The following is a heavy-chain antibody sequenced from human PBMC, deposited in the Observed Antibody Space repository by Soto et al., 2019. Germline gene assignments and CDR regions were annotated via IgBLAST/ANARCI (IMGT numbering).Heavy chain of an antibody. CDR1: GYSFSSYY. J-gene: IGHJ4*02. CDR2: INPSGGRT. CDR3: ARHSGYSSGWLFDY. Sequence: ASVKVSCKASGYSFSSYYMHWVRQAPGQGLEWMGIINPSGGRTSYAQKFQGRVTISVDTSKNQFSLKLSSVTAADTAVYYCARHSGYSSGWLFDYWGQGTLVTVSS. V-gene: IGHV1-46*01. D-gene: IGHD6-19*01.